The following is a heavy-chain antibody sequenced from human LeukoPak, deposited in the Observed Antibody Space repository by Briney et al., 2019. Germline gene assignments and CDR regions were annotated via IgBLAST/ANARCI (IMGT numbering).Heavy chain of an antibody. CDR1: GYAFNTFG. D-gene: IGHD1-1*01. CDR3: ARFRIAVTGIPDY. Sequence: GASVRVSCKASGYAFNTFGISWLRQAPGQGLEWMGWMSAHNGNTHYAQKFEDRITMTTDTSTSTAYMELRSLRSDDTATYYCARFRIAVTGIPDYWGQGTLVTVS. V-gene: IGHV1-18*04. J-gene: IGHJ4*02. CDR2: MSAHNGNT.